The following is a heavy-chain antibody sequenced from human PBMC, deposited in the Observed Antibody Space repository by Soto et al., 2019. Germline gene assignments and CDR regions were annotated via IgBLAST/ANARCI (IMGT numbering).Heavy chain of an antibody. Sequence: ETLSLTYTVSGGSISRYYWSWIRQPPGKGLEWIGYIYYSGSTNYNPSLKSRVTISVDTSKNQFSLKLSSVTAADTAVYYCASGHYFDYPGQGTPVTFSS. V-gene: IGHV4-59*01. J-gene: IGHJ4*01. CDR1: GGSISRYY. CDR2: IYYSGST. CDR3: ASGHYFDY.